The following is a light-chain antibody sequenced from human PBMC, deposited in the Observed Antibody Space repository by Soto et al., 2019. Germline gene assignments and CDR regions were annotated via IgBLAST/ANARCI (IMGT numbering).Light chain of an antibody. J-gene: IGKJ1*01. CDR3: QQSFSTPRT. CDR2: AAS. CDR1: QSISSY. Sequence: DIQMTQSTSSLSASVGDRVTITCRASQSISSYLNWYQQKPGKAPKLLIYAASSLQSGVPSRFSGSGSGTDFTLTISSLQPEDFATDYCQQSFSTPRTFGQGTKVDIK. V-gene: IGKV1-39*01.